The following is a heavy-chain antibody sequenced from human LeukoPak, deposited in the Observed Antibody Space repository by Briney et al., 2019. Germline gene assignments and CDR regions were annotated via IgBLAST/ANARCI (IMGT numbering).Heavy chain of an antibody. CDR1: GFTFSSYS. Sequence: GGSLRLSCAASGFTFSSYSMNWVRQAPGKGLEWVSYISHSSSTIYYADSVKGRFTISRDNAKNSLYLQMNSLRAEDTAVYYCARDIPGQWLVLGAFDIWGQGTMVTVSS. CDR2: ISHSSSTI. V-gene: IGHV3-48*01. CDR3: ARDIPGQWLVLGAFDI. J-gene: IGHJ3*02. D-gene: IGHD6-19*01.